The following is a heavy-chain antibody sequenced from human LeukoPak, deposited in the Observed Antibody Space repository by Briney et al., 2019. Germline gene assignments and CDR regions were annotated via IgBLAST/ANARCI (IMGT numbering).Heavy chain of an antibody. CDR2: IKSKTDGGTT. CDR1: GFTFSNAW. Sequence: GGSLRLSCAASGFTFSNAWVTWVRQTPGKGLEWVGRIKSKTDGGTTDYAAPVKGRFTISRDDSKNTLYLQMNSLKTEDTAVYYCTTWTGSYYYFGSFYFDYWGQGTLVTVSS. D-gene: IGHD1-26*01. CDR3: TTWTGSYYYFGSFYFDY. V-gene: IGHV3-15*01. J-gene: IGHJ4*02.